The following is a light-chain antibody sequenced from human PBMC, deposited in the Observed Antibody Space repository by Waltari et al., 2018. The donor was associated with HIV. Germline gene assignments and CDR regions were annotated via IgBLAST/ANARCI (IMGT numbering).Light chain of an antibody. V-gene: IGKV3-11*01. CDR1: QSVSSY. CDR3: QQRHNWPPLT. Sequence: EIVLTQSPATLSLSPGERATLSCRASQSVSSYLAWYQQKPGQAPRLLSYDSTHRATGIPARFSGSGSTTDFTLTISSLEPEDFGVYYCQQRHNWPPLTFGGGTKVEIK. J-gene: IGKJ4*01. CDR2: DST.